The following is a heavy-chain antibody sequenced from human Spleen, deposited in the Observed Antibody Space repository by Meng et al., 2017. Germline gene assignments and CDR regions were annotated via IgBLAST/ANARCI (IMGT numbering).Heavy chain of an antibody. CDR2: ISWDADT. D-gene: IGHD2-15*01. CDR3: VRDTGVQRWPYYFDY. CDR1: GFSFDIYT. Sequence: GGSLRLSCAASGFSFDIYTMHWVRRAPGKGLEWVALISWDADTFYADSVRGRFTISRDNSRNSLYLQMNSLRVEDTALYYCVRDTGVQRWPYYFDYWGQGTLVTVSS. V-gene: IGHV3-43D*04. J-gene: IGHJ4*02.